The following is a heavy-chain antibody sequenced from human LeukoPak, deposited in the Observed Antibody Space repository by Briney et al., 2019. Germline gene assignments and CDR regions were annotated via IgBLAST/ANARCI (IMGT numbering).Heavy chain of an antibody. CDR1: GFTFDDYG. CDR3: ARDYSGYFDY. J-gene: IGHJ4*02. CDR2: LNWNGAST. V-gene: IGHV3-20*04. D-gene: IGHD2-15*01. Sequence: GGSLRLSCAASGFTFDDYGLSWVRQVPGKGLEWVSGLNWNGASTGYADSVRGRFTISRDNAKSSLYLQMNNLRAEDTAVYYCARDYSGYFDYWGQGTLVTVSS.